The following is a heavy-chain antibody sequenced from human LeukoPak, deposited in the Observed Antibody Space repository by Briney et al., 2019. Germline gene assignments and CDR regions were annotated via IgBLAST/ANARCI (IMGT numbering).Heavy chain of an antibody. J-gene: IGHJ5*02. CDR1: GGTFSSYA. CDR2: IIPIFGTA. D-gene: IGHD2-2*01. CDR3: ARGELPNCSSTSCYGGYNWFDP. V-gene: IGHV1-69*13. Sequence: ASMKVSCKASGGTFSSYAISWVRQAPGQGLEWMGGIIPIFGTANYAQKFQGKVTITADESTSTAYMELSSLRSEDTAVYYCARGELPNCSSTSCYGGYNWFDPWGQGTLVTVSS.